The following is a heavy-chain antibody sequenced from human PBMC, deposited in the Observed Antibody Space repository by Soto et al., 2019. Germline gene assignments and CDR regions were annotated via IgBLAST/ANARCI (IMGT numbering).Heavy chain of an antibody. D-gene: IGHD6-19*01. CDR2: IIPRSAKS. Sequence: GASVKVSCKASGDMFDTYTITWMRQAPGRGLEWVGGIIPRSAKSNYAQKFEGRVTITADESTSTAYMELSSLRSDDTAVYYCARAVAGGVYYYYGMDVWGQGTTVTVSS. V-gene: IGHV1-69*13. CDR1: GDMFDTYT. J-gene: IGHJ6*02. CDR3: ARAVAGGVYYYYGMDV.